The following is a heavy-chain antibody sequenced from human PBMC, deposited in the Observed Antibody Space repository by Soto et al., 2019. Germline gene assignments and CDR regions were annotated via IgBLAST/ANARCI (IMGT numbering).Heavy chain of an antibody. D-gene: IGHD3-22*01. CDR1: GYIFTRYN. J-gene: IGHJ4*02. Sequence: RASVKVSCKTPGYIFTRYNIHWVRQAPGQRLEWMGWINGGNGNTYYSEHFQGRVTITGDASASTVYMELSSLRSEDTAVYYCACTFYCYSNRCRERAYWGQGTLV. V-gene: IGHV1-3*01. CDR3: ACTFYCYSNRCRERAY. CDR2: INGGNGNT.